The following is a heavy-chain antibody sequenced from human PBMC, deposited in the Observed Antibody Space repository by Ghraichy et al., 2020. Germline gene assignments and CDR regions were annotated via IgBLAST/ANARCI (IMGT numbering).Heavy chain of an antibody. CDR1: GDSLSSDY. V-gene: IGHV4-59*01. CDR2: TYYTGST. D-gene: IGHD3-16*01. CDR3: ARGVSVKYYGMDV. J-gene: IGHJ6*02. Sequence: SETLSLPCTVSGDSLSSDYWSWIRQPPGKGLECIGYTYYTGSTHYNPSLKSRITISVDRSKNQISLRLRSVTAADTGVYYCARGVSVKYYGMDVWGQGTTVAVSS.